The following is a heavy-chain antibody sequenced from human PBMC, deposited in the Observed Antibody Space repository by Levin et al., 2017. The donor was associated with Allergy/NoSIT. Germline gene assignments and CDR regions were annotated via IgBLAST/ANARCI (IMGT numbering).Heavy chain of an antibody. V-gene: IGHV3-23*01. Sequence: GESLKISCAASGFTFSTYTMSWVRQAPGKGLEWISSITSNTYYPDSVKGRFTISRDNSKSTLYLQMNSLRVEDTAIYFCAREKDRNCGGDCYFFDYWGQGTLVTVSS. CDR1: GFTFSTYT. D-gene: IGHD2-21*02. CDR2: ITSNT. CDR3: AREKDRNCGGDCYFFDY. J-gene: IGHJ4*02.